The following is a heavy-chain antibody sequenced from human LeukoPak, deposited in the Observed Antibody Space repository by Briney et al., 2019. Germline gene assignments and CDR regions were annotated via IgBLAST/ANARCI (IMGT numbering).Heavy chain of an antibody. CDR3: AKGRIAVDGYFDY. J-gene: IGHJ4*02. V-gene: IGHV3-30*18. Sequence: GGSLRLSCAASGFTFSSYGMHWVRQAPGKGLEWVAVISYDGSNKYYADSVKGRFTISRDNSKNTLYLQMNSLRAEDTAVYYCAKGRIAVDGYFDYWGQGTLVTVSS. CDR1: GFTFSSYG. CDR2: ISYDGSNK. D-gene: IGHD6-19*01.